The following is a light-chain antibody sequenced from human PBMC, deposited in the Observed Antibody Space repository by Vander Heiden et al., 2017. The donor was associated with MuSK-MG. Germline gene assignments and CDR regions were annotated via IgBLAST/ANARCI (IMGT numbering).Light chain of an antibody. V-gene: IGLV3-21*02. CDR2: DDS. J-gene: IGLJ2*01. CDR1: NIGSKS. CDR3: QVWDSTSDHPHVL. Sequence: SYVVTQPPSVSVAPGQTARITCGGNNIGSKSVHWYQQKPGQAPVLVVFDDSARPSGIPERFSGSNSGNTATLTIRRVEAGDEANDYCQVWDSTSDHPHVLFGGGTKLTVL.